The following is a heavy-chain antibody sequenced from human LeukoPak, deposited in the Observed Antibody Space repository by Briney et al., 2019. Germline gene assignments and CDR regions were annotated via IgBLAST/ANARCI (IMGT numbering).Heavy chain of an antibody. Sequence: GGSLRLSCAASGFTLSSYAMSWVRQAPGKGLEWVSAISDSGNTYHADSVKGRFTISRDSSKNTLFLQMNRLRPEDAAVYYCAKGDNNWNYRSGTYYYYMDVWGKGTTVTVSS. J-gene: IGHJ6*03. CDR1: GFTLSSYA. V-gene: IGHV3-23*01. CDR2: ISDSGNT. CDR3: AKGDNNWNYRSGTYYYYMDV. D-gene: IGHD1-7*01.